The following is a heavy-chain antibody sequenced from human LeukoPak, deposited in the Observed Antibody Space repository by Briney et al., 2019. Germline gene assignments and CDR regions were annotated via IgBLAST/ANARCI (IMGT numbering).Heavy chain of an antibody. Sequence: GGSLRLSCAAFGFAFSSYGMHWVRQAPGKGLEWVAFIRYDGSNKYYADSVKGRFTISRDNSKNTLYLQMNSLRAEDTAVYYCAKDARPNYYGMDVWGQGTTVTVSS. V-gene: IGHV3-30*02. CDR3: AKDARPNYYGMDV. CDR2: IRYDGSNK. CDR1: GFAFSSYG. J-gene: IGHJ6*02.